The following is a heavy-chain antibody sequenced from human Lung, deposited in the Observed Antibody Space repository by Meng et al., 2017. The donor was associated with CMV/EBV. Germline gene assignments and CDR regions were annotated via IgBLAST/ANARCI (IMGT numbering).Heavy chain of an antibody. Sequence: SVXVSCKASGGTFSSYTISWVRQAPGQGLEWMGRIIPILGIANYAQKFQGRVTITADKSTSTAYMELSSLRSEDTAVYYCARASSVVVPVDYWGQGTLVTVS. J-gene: IGHJ4*02. CDR2: IIPILGIA. D-gene: IGHD2-2*01. V-gene: IGHV1-69*02. CDR3: ARASSVVVPVDY. CDR1: GGTFSSYT.